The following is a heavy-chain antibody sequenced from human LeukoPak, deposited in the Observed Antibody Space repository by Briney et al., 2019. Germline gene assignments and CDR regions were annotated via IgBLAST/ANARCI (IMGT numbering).Heavy chain of an antibody. Sequence: GGSLRLSCVASGFTFSIYAMGWVRQAPGKGLEWVSTVSATGDGTYYADSVKGRFTITRDNSKNTLYLQMNSLRADDTAVYYCAKARGSSVYEQFDYWGQGTQVTVSP. CDR3: AKARGSSVYEQFDY. J-gene: IGHJ4*02. D-gene: IGHD5/OR15-5a*01. V-gene: IGHV3-23*01. CDR1: GFTFSIYA. CDR2: VSATGDGT.